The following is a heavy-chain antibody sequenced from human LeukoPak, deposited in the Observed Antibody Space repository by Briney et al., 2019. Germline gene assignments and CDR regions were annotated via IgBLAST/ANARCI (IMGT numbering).Heavy chain of an antibody. Sequence: PSETLSLTCTVSGGSISSGSYYWGWIRQPPGKGLEWIGSIYYSGSTYYNPSLKSRVTISVDTSKNQFSLNLSSVTAADTAVYYCAKSTYYYDTFVNAFDIWGQGTMVTVSS. CDR3: AKSTYYYDTFVNAFDI. D-gene: IGHD3-22*01. CDR2: IYYSGST. CDR1: GGSISSGSYY. V-gene: IGHV4-39*07. J-gene: IGHJ3*02.